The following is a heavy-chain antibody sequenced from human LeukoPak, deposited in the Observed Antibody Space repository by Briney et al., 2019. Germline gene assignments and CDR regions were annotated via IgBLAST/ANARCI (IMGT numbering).Heavy chain of an antibody. Sequence: GGSLRLSCAASGFNFANHAMSWVRQTPGKGLEWVSAISGGGDITYYADSATGRFTISRVNSKDTLFLQMHSLRPGDTAVYYCVREDTPATANYWGQGTLVTISS. CDR1: GFNFANHA. J-gene: IGHJ4*02. CDR3: VREDTPATANY. CDR2: ISGGGDIT. D-gene: IGHD2-21*02. V-gene: IGHV3-23*01.